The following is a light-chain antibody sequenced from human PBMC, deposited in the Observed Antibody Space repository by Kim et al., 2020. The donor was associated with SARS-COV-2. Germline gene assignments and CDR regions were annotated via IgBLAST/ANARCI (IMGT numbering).Light chain of an antibody. V-gene: IGLV3-1*01. CDR1: NLGDKY. CDR2: QDS. CDR3: QAWDSSTAVV. Sequence: SYELTQPPSVSVSPGQTASITCSGDNLGDKYACWYQQKPGQSPVLVIYQDSKRPSGIPERFSGSNSGNTATLTISGTQAMDEADYYCQAWDSSTAVVFGGGTKLTV. J-gene: IGLJ2*01.